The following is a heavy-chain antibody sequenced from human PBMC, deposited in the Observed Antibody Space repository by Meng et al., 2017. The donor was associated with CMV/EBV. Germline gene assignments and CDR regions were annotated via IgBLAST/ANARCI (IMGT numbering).Heavy chain of an antibody. Sequence: ASVKVSCKVSGYTLTELSMHWVRQAPGKGLEWMGGFDPEDGETIYAQKFQGRVTMTEDTSTDTSYMELSSLRSEDTAVYYCATAKLDQEWFDPWGQGTPVTVSS. CDR3: ATAKLDQEWFDP. J-gene: IGHJ5*02. V-gene: IGHV1-24*01. CDR2: FDPEDGET. CDR1: GYTLTELS. D-gene: IGHD1/OR15-1a*01.